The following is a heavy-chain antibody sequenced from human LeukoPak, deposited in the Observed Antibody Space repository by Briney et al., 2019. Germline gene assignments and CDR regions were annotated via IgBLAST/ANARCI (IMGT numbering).Heavy chain of an antibody. CDR2: INHSGST. D-gene: IGHD3-10*01. Sequence: SETLSLTCSVSGGSISSYYWSWIRQPPGKGLEWIGEINHSGSTNYNPSLKSRVTISVDTSKNQFSLKLSSVTAADTAVYYCARVGRELFPVGNYYGMDVWGQGTTVTVSS. CDR1: GGSISSYY. J-gene: IGHJ6*02. CDR3: ARVGRELFPVGNYYGMDV. V-gene: IGHV4-34*01.